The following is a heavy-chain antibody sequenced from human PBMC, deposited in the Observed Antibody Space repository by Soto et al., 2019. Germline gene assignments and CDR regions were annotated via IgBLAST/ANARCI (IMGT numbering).Heavy chain of an antibody. J-gene: IGHJ4*02. D-gene: IGHD3-22*01. V-gene: IGHV3-23*01. CDR3: ATMNGYFEY. CDR2: ITATGDRT. Sequence: GGPLRLSCTASGFRFSSYSMSWVRQTPGKGLEWVAAITATGDRTYYADSVTGRFTISRDNSKKTHYLQMTSLRAEDTAMYYCATMNGYFEYWGQGTPVPVSS. CDR1: GFRFSSYS.